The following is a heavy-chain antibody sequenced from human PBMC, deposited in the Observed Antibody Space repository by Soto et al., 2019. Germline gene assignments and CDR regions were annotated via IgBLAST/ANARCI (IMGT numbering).Heavy chain of an antibody. J-gene: IGHJ4*02. CDR3: AKNCWTGYPPGGY. CDR2: VNSRGDSP. D-gene: IGHD3-3*01. CDR1: GFPFSNSA. V-gene: IGHV3-23*01. Sequence: EVQLLESGGGLVQPGGSLRLSCAASGFPFSNSAMSWVRQAPGKGLEWVSGVNSRGDSPYYADSVKGRFTISRDNSKNTLYLQMNSLTAEDTAVYYCAKNCWTGYPPGGYWCQGTLVTVSS.